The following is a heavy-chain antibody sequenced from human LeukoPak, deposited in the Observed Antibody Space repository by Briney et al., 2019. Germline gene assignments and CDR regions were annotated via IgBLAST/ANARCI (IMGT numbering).Heavy chain of an antibody. V-gene: IGHV4-61*02. Sequence: KTSETLSLTCTVSGGSISSGSYYWSWIRQPAGKGLEWIGRIYTSGSTNYNPSLKSRVTMSVDTSKNQFSLKLSSVTAADTAVYYCAREKSGRGSGSYWGNYYYYYYMDVWGKGTTVTISS. CDR1: GGSISSGSYY. CDR2: IYTSGST. D-gene: IGHD3-10*01. J-gene: IGHJ6*03. CDR3: AREKSGRGSGSYWGNYYYYYYMDV.